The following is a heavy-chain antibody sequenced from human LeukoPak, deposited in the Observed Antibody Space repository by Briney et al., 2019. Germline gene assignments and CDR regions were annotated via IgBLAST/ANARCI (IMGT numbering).Heavy chain of an antibody. J-gene: IGHJ4*02. CDR1: GFSFGNYS. D-gene: IGHD2-15*01. Sequence: PGGSLRLSCAASGFSFGNYSMNWVRQAPGTGLEWISYISSSSSTIYYADSVEGRFTISRDNAKNSLYLQMNSLRDDDTAIYYCARVDCGGGGCYSALNLWGQGTLVTVSS. V-gene: IGHV3-48*02. CDR2: ISSSSSTI. CDR3: ARVDCGGGGCYSALNL.